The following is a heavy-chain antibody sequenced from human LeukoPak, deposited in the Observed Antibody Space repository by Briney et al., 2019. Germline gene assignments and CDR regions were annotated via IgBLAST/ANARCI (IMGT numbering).Heavy chain of an antibody. D-gene: IGHD1-26*01. CDR2: ISYDGSNK. CDR3: AKDGGGARSYLDY. Sequence: GGSLRLSCAASGFTFSGYGMHWVRQAPGKGLEWVAVISYDGSNKYYADSVKGRFTISRDNSKKTLYLQMNSLRAEDTAVYYCAKDGGGARSYLDYWGQGTLVTVSS. J-gene: IGHJ4*02. V-gene: IGHV3-30*18. CDR1: GFTFSGYG.